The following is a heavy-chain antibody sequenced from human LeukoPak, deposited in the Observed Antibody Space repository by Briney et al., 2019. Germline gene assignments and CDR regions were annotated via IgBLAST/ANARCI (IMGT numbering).Heavy chain of an antibody. V-gene: IGHV4-59*01. D-gene: IGHD3-22*01. J-gene: IGHJ4*02. CDR2: IYYSGST. Sequence: SETLSLTCTVSGGSISSYYWSWIRQPPGKGLEWIGYIYYSGSTNYNPSLKSRVTISVDTSKNQFSLKLSSVTAADTAVYYCARCSYYDSSGYYCGQFDYWGQGTLVTVSS. CDR3: ARCSYYDSSGYYCGQFDY. CDR1: GGSISSYY.